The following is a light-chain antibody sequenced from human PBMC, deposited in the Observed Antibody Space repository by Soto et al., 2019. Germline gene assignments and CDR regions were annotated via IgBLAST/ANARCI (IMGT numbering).Light chain of an antibody. J-gene: IGKJ1*01. CDR3: QQTFNTPRT. Sequence: DIQMTQSPSSLSAPVGDRVTITCRASQNIPGYTNWFQQKPGKAPKLLIYAASSLQSGVPSRFSGSESGTEFTLTISNVQPEDFATYYCQQTFNTPRTFGQGTKVDIK. CDR2: AAS. CDR1: QNIPGY. V-gene: IGKV1-39*01.